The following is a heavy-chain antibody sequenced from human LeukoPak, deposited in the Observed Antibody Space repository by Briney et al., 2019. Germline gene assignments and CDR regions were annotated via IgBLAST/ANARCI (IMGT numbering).Heavy chain of an antibody. D-gene: IGHD5-18*01. V-gene: IGHV4-34*01. CDR3: ARIGYSYGFMADD. CDR2: INHSGST. Sequence: SETLSLTCAVYGESFSGYYWSWIRQPPGKGLKWIGEINHSGSTNYNPSLKSRVTISADTSKNQFSLSLSSVTAADTAVYYCARIGYSYGFMADDWGQGTLVTVSS. CDR1: GESFSGYY. J-gene: IGHJ4*02.